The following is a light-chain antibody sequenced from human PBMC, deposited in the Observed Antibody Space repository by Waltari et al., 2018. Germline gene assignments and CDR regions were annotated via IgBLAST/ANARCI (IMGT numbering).Light chain of an antibody. Sequence: DIVLTQSPASLAVSLGERATINCKSSQSVLATSNNKNFLSWYQQRPGKPPTLLVYWASIRQSGIPDRFTGSVSGTDFTLTISNFQAEDVAVYYCHQYSATPLTFGGGTKVEMK. CDR3: HQYSATPLT. CDR1: QSVLATSNNKNF. J-gene: IGKJ4*01. V-gene: IGKV4-1*01. CDR2: WAS.